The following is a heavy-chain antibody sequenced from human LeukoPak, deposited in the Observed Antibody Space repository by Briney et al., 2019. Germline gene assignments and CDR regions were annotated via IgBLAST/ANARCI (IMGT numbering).Heavy chain of an antibody. CDR1: GFTFSSYG. CDR2: ISYDGSNK. J-gene: IGHJ3*02. D-gene: IGHD2-2*01. CDR3: AKDRRYCSSTSCRQPQSGAFDI. Sequence: PGRSLRLSCAASGFTFSSYGMHWVRQAPGKGLEWVAVISYDGSNKYYADSVKGRFTISRDNSKNTLYLQMNSLRAEDTAVYYCAKDRRYCSSTSCRQPQSGAFDIWGQGTMVTVSS. V-gene: IGHV3-30*18.